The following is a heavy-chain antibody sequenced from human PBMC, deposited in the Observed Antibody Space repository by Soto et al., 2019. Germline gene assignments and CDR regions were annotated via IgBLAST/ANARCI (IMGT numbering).Heavy chain of an antibody. Sequence: QVHLIQSGAEVKKPGSSVKVSCKAAGGTFNTYTLIWVRQAPGHGLEWMGRIIPMLTVTNSAQKFQGRLTLTADKSTGTVFMELTSLRSEDTAVYYCSIGSWSAETFDVWGQGTMVTVSS. J-gene: IGHJ3*01. V-gene: IGHV1-69*02. CDR1: GGTFNTYT. D-gene: IGHD2-2*01. CDR2: IIPMLTVT. CDR3: SIGSWSAETFDV.